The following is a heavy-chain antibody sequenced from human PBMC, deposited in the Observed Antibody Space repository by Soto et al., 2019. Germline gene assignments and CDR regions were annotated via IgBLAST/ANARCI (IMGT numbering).Heavy chain of an antibody. CDR1: GGSISSYY. V-gene: IGHV4-59*08. CDR3: ASRESEVRGVNYYYYYYMDV. Sequence: SETLSLTCTVSGGSISSYYWSWIRQPPGKGLEWIGYIYYSGSTNYNPSLKSRVTISVDTSKNQFSLKLSSVTAADTAVYYCASRESEVRGVNYYYYYYMDVWGKGTTVTVSS. CDR2: IYYSGST. J-gene: IGHJ6*03. D-gene: IGHD3-10*01.